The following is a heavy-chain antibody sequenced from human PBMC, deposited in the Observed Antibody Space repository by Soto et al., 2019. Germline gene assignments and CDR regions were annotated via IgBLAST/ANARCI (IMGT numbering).Heavy chain of an antibody. V-gene: IGHV3-23*01. Sequence: EVQLLESGGGLVQPGGSLRLSCAASGFTFSSYAMRWVRQAPGKGLEWVSAVSGSGGSTYYADSVKGRFTISRDNSKNTLDLQMSSLRAEDTAVYYCARRGPGTYFDYRGQGSLVTVSS. D-gene: IGHD6-13*01. J-gene: IGHJ4*02. CDR3: ARRGPGTYFDY. CDR1: GFTFSSYA. CDR2: VSGSGGST.